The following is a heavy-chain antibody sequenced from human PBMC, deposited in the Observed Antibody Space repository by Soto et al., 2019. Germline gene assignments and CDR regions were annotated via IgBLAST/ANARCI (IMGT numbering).Heavy chain of an antibody. CDR1: GYTLTELS. D-gene: IGHD1-7*01. CDR2: FDPEDGET. CDR3: ATGRGAVKAGTALTPYYYYYGMDV. Sequence: QVQLVQSGAEVKKPGASVKVSCKVSGYTLTELSMHWVRQAPGKGLEWMGGFDPEDGETIYAQKFQGRVTMTEDTSTDTAXXEXSXXRSEDTAVYYCATGRGAVKAGTALTPYYYYYGMDVWGQGTTVTVSS. J-gene: IGHJ6*02. V-gene: IGHV1-24*01.